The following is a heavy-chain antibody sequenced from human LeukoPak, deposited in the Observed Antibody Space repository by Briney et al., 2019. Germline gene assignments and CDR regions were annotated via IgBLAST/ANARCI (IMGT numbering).Heavy chain of an antibody. CDR3: ARAPGGYITGTIGYYYYMDV. CDR2: IIPMFEIA. D-gene: IGHD1-7*01. J-gene: IGHJ6*03. Sequence: ASVKVSCKASGGTFSNYGINWVRQAPGQGLEWMGGIIPMFEIANYAQKFQGRVTITADESTSTAYMELSSLISEDTAVYYCARAPGGYITGTIGYYYYMDVWGKGTTVTVSS. CDR1: GGTFSNYG. V-gene: IGHV1-69*01.